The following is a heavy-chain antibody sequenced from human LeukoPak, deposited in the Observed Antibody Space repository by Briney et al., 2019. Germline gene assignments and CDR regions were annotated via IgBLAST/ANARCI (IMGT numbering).Heavy chain of an antibody. J-gene: IGHJ6*02. CDR2: VSSTSTYI. CDR1: GFIFSSYT. D-gene: IGHD3-22*01. CDR3: AKALGYDSSGYYSIHYYYGMDV. V-gene: IGHV3-21*04. Sequence: GGSLRLSCTASGFIFSSYTINWVRQAPGKGLELVSSVSSTSTYIYYADSVKGRFTISRDNPKNSLYLQMNSVRAEDTAVYYCAKALGYDSSGYYSIHYYYGMDVWGQGTTVTVSS.